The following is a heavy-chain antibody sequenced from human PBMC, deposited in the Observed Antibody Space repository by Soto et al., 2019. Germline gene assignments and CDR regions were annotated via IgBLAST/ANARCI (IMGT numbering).Heavy chain of an antibody. CDR2: IYPGDTYT. D-gene: IGHD2-15*01. Sequence: GESPEIPRKGPGYSFTSYWIGWVRQVPGKGLGWKGMIYPGDTYTKYSQTYHGHVIISADKFISAAYMKWSSLKAKDTAMYDCARHTGECSGGSCYENWFDPWGQGTLVTVSS. J-gene: IGHJ5*02. V-gene: IGHV5-51*01. CDR3: ARHTGECSGGSCYENWFDP. CDR1: GYSFTSYW.